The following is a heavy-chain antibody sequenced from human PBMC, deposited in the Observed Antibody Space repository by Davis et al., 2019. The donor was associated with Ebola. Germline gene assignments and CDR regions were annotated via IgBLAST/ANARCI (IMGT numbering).Heavy chain of an antibody. CDR3: ARRNIGKIYSSTWSPGYYFDS. Sequence: QVSCKGSGYSFTSYWIAWVRQMPGKGLEWMGIIYPGDSDTRYSPSFQGQVTISADKSTSTAYLQWSSLRASDTAMYYCARRNIGKIYSSTWSPGYYFDSWGQGTLVTVSS. D-gene: IGHD6-13*01. J-gene: IGHJ4*02. CDR1: GYSFTSYW. V-gene: IGHV5-51*01. CDR2: IYPGDSDT.